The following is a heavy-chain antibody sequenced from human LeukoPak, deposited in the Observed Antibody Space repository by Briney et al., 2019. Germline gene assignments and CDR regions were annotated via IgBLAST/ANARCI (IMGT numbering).Heavy chain of an antibody. CDR3: ARDQSEPGYGSSTSCYNYYYMDV. CDR2: ISSSSSYI. V-gene: IGHV3-21*01. Sequence: GGSLRLSCAASGFTFSSYSMNWVRQAPGKGLEWVSSISSSSSYIYYADSVKGRFTISRDNAKNSLYLQMNSLRAEDTAVYYCARDQSEPGYGSSTSCYNYYYMDVWGKGTTVTVSS. D-gene: IGHD2-2*02. J-gene: IGHJ6*03. CDR1: GFTFSSYS.